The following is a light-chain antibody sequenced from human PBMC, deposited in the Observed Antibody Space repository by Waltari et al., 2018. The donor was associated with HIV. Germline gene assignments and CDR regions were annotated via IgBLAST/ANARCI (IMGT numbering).Light chain of an antibody. CDR1: SSDIGGYTY. CDR2: EVS. CDR3: CSYTSTTAFDV. V-gene: IGLV2-14*01. J-gene: IGLJ1*01. Sequence: QAALTQPASASGSHGQSVTIACTVTSSDIGGYTYVSRYQQHPGKAPKRIISEVSNRPSGVSDRFSGSKSGNTASLTISGLQAEDEADYYCCSYTSTTAFDVFGTGTRVSVL.